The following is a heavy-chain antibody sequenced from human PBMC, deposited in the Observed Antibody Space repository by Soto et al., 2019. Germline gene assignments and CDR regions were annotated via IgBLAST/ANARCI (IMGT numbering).Heavy chain of an antibody. D-gene: IGHD6-13*01. CDR1: GFTFSSYA. V-gene: IGHV3-23*01. CDR2: ISGSGGST. J-gene: IGHJ3*02. CDR3: ARVHSSSWYGAFDI. Sequence: GESLKISCAASGFTFSSYAMSWVRQAPGKGLEWVSAISGSGGSTYYADSVKGRFTISRDNSKNTLYLQMNSLRAEDTAVYYCARVHSSSWYGAFDIWGQGTMVTVSS.